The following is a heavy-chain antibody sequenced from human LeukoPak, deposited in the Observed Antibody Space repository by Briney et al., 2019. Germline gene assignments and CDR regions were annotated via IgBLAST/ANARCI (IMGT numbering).Heavy chain of an antibody. CDR2: FDPEDGET. V-gene: IGHV1-24*01. CDR3: AIEPSNFLGVGATTDDY. D-gene: IGHD1-26*01. Sequence: ASVKVSCKVSGYTLTELSMHWVRQAPGKGLEWMGGFDPEDGETIYAQKFQGRVTMTEDTSTDTAYMELSSLRSEDTAVYYCAIEPSNFLGVGATTDDYWGQGTLVTVSS. J-gene: IGHJ4*02. CDR1: GYTLTELS.